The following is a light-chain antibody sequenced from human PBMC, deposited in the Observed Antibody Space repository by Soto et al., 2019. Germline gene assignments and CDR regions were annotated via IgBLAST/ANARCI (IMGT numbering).Light chain of an antibody. CDR1: QSVSSS. Sequence: EIVMTQSPATLSVAPGERATLSCRASQSVSSSLAWYQHKPGQAPRLLIYGASTMATGIPARFSGSGSGTEVTLTISRLQSEDLAVYYCQQYNNWLTWTFGKGTKVEI. CDR3: QQYNNWLTWT. CDR2: GAS. J-gene: IGKJ1*01. V-gene: IGKV3-15*01.